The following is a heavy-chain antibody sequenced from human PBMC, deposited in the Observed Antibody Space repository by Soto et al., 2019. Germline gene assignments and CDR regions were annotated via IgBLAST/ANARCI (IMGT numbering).Heavy chain of an antibody. V-gene: IGHV1-2*04. D-gene: IGHD2-2*01. CDR1: GYTFTGYY. J-gene: IGHJ6*02. CDR2: INPNSGGT. Sequence: ASVKVSCKASGYTFTGYYMHWVRQAPGQGLEWMGWINPNSGGTNYAQKFQGWVTMTRDTSISTAYMELSRLRSDDTAVYYCARDTWRRYCSSTSCGYYYYGMDVWGQGTRSPSP. CDR3: ARDTWRRYCSSTSCGYYYYGMDV.